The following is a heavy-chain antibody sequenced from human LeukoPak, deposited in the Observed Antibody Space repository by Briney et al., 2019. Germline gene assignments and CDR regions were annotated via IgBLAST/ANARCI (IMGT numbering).Heavy chain of an antibody. CDR1: GGSISSYY. CDR3: AKDHLITIFGVVIFRVAFDI. Sequence: PSETLSLTCTVSGGSISSYYWSWIRQPPGKGLEWIGYIYYSGSTNYNPSLKSRVTISVDTSKNQFSLKLSSVTAADTAVYYCAKDHLITIFGVVIFRVAFDIWGQGTMVTVSS. D-gene: IGHD3-3*01. CDR2: IYYSGST. J-gene: IGHJ3*02. V-gene: IGHV4-59*01.